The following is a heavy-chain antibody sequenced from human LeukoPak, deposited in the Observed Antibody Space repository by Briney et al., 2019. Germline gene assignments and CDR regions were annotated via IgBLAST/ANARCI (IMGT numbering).Heavy chain of an antibody. D-gene: IGHD3-10*01. J-gene: IGHJ4*02. CDR2: IYPGDSDT. V-gene: IGHV5-51*01. CDR1: ACRFTNYW. CDR3: ARGFGELLYPFDH. Sequence: GESLKISCKASACRFTNYWIGWVRQMPGKGLEWMGIIYPGDSDTRYSPSFQGQVTISADKSISTAYLQWSSLKASDTAIYYCARGFGELLYPFDHWGQGTLVIVSS.